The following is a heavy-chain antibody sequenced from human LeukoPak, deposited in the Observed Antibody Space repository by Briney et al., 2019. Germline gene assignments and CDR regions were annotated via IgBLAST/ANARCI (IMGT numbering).Heavy chain of an antibody. J-gene: IGHJ3*02. D-gene: IGHD4-11*01. V-gene: IGHV4-59*01. CDR1: GGSINSDY. Sequence: SETLSLTCSGSGGSINSDYWSWIRQPPGKGLEGIGYMYHYGGTNYNPSLKSRVTISIDKPKKQFSLKLISVTAADTAIYYCARVGGMTTVNNAAFDIWGQGTMVTVSS. CDR3: ARVGGMTTVNNAAFDI. CDR2: MYHYGGT.